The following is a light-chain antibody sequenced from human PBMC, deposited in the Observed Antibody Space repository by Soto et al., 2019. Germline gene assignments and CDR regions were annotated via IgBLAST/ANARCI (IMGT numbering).Light chain of an antibody. Sequence: SYELTQPPSVSVAPGKTASISCGGNNIGSKGVHWYQQKPGQAPVLVIYSDTDLPPVIPERFSGSNSANLATLTIRRVEAGDEGEYSCQVGDSGSAHVVFGGGTKVTVL. CDR1: NIGSKG. CDR2: SDT. V-gene: IGLV3-21*04. CDR3: QVGDSGSAHVV. J-gene: IGLJ2*01.